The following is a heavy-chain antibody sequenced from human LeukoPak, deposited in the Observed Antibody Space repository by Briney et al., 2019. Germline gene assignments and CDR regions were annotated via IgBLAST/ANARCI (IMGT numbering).Heavy chain of an antibody. CDR1: GFTFSSYW. CDR2: TNSDGSSI. V-gene: IGHV3-74*01. D-gene: IGHD5-18*01. Sequence: GGSLRLSCAASGFTFSSYWMHWLRQAPGKGLVWVSRTNSDGSSISYADSVKGRFTISRDSAKNTLYLQIDSLRVEDTAVYYCAREYQVTARFDPWGQGTLVTVSS. CDR3: AREYQVTARFDP. J-gene: IGHJ5*02.